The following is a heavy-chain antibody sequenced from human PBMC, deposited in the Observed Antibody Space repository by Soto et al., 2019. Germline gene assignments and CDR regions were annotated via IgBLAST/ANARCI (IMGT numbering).Heavy chain of an antibody. CDR2: ASYDGSYK. CDR3: AKERSIVATTPDFDY. D-gene: IGHD1-26*01. CDR1: GFTFSSFG. J-gene: IGHJ4*02. Sequence: QVQLVESGGGVVQPGRSLRLSCAASGFTFSSFGMHWVRQAPGKGLEWVAVASYDGSYKYYADSAKGRFTISRDNSKNSLYMSMNSLRAEDTAVYYCAKERSIVATTPDFDYWGQGTLVTVSS. V-gene: IGHV3-30*18.